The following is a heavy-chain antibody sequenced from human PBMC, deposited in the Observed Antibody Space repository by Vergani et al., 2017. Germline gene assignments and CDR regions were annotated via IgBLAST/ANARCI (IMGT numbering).Heavy chain of an antibody. V-gene: IGHV3-30*02. CDR3: ANSVIAGNVGVAYFGMDV. CDR1: GFTLNTYG. J-gene: IGHJ6*02. D-gene: IGHD2/OR15-2a*01. CDR2: IRYDGSSE. Sequence: QVQILQSGGGVVQPGGSLRLSCTLSGFTLNTYGIHWVRQAPGKGREWVSFIRYDGSSEYYGDSVKGRLTISRDKSQNTVNLQMNSLRTEDTAVYFCANSVIAGNVGVAYFGMDVWGRGTTVTVSS.